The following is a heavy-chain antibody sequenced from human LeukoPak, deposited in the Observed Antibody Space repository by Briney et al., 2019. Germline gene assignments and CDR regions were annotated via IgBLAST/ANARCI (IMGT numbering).Heavy chain of an antibody. D-gene: IGHD6-19*01. J-gene: IGHJ4*02. V-gene: IGHV3-48*03. CDR3: ARGSAVAGTSGY. Sequence: GGSLRLSCAASGFTFSSYEMNWVRQAPGKGLEWVSYISSSGSTIYYADSVKGRFTTSRDNAKNSLYLQMNSLRAEDTAVYYCARGSAVAGTSGYWGQGTLVTVSS. CDR2: ISSSGSTI. CDR1: GFTFSSYE.